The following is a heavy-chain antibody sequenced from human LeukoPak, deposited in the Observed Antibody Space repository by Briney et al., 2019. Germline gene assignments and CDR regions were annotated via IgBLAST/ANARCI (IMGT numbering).Heavy chain of an antibody. D-gene: IGHD6-13*01. Sequence: PGGSLRLSCAASGFTFSSYAMSWVRQAPGKGLEWVSAISRSGGSTYYADSVKGRFTISRDNSKNTLYLQMNSLRAEDTAVYYCAKDGVAAAGTNWFDPWGQGTLVTVSS. CDR1: GFTFSSYA. CDR3: AKDGVAAAGTNWFDP. V-gene: IGHV3-23*01. CDR2: ISRSGGST. J-gene: IGHJ5*02.